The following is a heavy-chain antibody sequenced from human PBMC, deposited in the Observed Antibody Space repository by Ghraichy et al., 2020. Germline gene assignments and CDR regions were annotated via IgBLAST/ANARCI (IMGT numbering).Heavy chain of an antibody. CDR2: IYYSGST. D-gene: IGHD3-22*01. Sequence: SETLSLTCTVSGGSISSSSYFWAWIRQPPGKGLEWIGSIYYSGSTYYNPSLKSRVTISVDTSKNQFSLKLSSVTAADTAVYYCARQFDYYDSSGYSPRDAFDIWGQGTMVTVSS. J-gene: IGHJ3*02. CDR3: ARQFDYYDSSGYSPRDAFDI. V-gene: IGHV4-39*01. CDR1: GGSISSSSYF.